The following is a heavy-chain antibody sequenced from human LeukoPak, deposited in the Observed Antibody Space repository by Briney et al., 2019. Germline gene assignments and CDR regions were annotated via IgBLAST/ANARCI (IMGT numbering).Heavy chain of an antibody. Sequence: PGGSLRLSCAASGFTFSRFGMHWVRQAPGQGLEWVAFILYDGTKKYYADSVKGRFTISRDNSRNTLSLQMSSLRVEDTALYYCARDPLDYYGSGSYGYWGQGTLVTVSS. CDR3: ARDPLDYYGSGSYGY. D-gene: IGHD3-10*01. CDR1: GFTFSRFG. CDR2: ILYDGTKK. J-gene: IGHJ4*02. V-gene: IGHV3-30*02.